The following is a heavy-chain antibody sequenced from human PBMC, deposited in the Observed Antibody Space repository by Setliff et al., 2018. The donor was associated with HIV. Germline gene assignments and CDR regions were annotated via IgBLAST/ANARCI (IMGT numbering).Heavy chain of an antibody. V-gene: IGHV4-61*09. CDR3: ARGLSSGWYGYWYFDL. Sequence: PSETLSLTCTVPGGSISSGSYYWSWIRQPAGKGLEWIGHIYTSGSTNYNPSLKSRVTISVDTSKNQFSLKLSSVTAADTAVYYCARGLSSGWYGYWYFDLWGRGTLVTVSS. CDR1: GGSISSGSYY. CDR2: IYTSGST. D-gene: IGHD6-19*01. J-gene: IGHJ2*01.